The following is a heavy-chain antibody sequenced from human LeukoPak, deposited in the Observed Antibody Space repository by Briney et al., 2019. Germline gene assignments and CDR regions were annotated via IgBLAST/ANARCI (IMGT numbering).Heavy chain of an antibody. D-gene: IGHD3-22*01. V-gene: IGHV1-18*01. CDR1: GYTFTSYG. J-gene: IGHJ4*02. CDR3: ARGPSITMIVVVIDY. Sequence: ASVKVSCKASGYTFTSYGISWVRQAPGQGLEWMGWISAYNGNTNYAQKFQGRVTMTRDTSISTAYMELSRLRSDDTAVYYCARGPSITMIVVVIDYWGQGTLITVSS. CDR2: ISAYNGNT.